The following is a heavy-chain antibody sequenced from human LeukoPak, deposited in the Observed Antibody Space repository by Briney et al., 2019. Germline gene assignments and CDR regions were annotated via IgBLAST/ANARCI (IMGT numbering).Heavy chain of an antibody. V-gene: IGHV4-34*01. Sequence: KPSETLSLTCAVYGVSFSDYYWSWIRQPPGKGLEWIGEINHSRSTNYNPSLKSRVTISVDTSKNQFSLKLSSVTAADTAVYYCARGYYRGAFDIWGQGTMVTVSS. CDR1: GVSFSDYY. CDR3: ARGYYRGAFDI. D-gene: IGHD3-10*01. CDR2: INHSRST. J-gene: IGHJ3*02.